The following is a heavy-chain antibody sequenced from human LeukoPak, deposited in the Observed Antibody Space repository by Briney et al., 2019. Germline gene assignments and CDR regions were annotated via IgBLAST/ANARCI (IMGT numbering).Heavy chain of an antibody. J-gene: IGHJ4*02. CDR2: VYYTGST. V-gene: IGHV4-39*01. CDR3: ARQRFLEWYFDY. D-gene: IGHD3-3*01. CDR1: GGSISSSSYY. Sequence: SETLSLTCTVSGGSISSSSYYWGWIRQPPGKGLEWIGSVYYTGSTYYNPSLKSRVTISEDTSKNQFSLKLISVTAAETAVYYCARQRFLEWYFDYWGQGTLVTVSS.